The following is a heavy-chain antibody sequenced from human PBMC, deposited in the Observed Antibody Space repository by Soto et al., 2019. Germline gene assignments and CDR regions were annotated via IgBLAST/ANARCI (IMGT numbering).Heavy chain of an antibody. V-gene: IGHV3-23*01. CDR3: AKLTIPDSSSGFDY. D-gene: IGHD6-6*01. CDR2: ISGSGGST. J-gene: IGHJ4*02. Sequence: GGSLRLSCAASGFTFSSYAMSWVRQAPGKGLEWVSAISGSGGSTYYADSVKGRFTSSRDNSKNTPYLQMNSLRAEDTAVYYCAKLTIPDSSSGFDYWGQGTLVTVSS. CDR1: GFTFSSYA.